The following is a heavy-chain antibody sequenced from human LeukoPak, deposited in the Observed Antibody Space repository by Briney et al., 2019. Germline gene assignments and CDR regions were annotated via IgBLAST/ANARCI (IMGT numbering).Heavy chain of an antibody. V-gene: IGHV4-30-2*01. D-gene: IGHD2-15*01. J-gene: IGHJ5*02. CDR3: ARGGGWFDP. CDR1: GGSISSGGYS. CDR2: IYHGGSA. Sequence: SETLSLTCVVSGGSISSGGYSWNWIRQPPGKALEYIGYIYHGGSAYCNPSLKSRVTISIDRSNNQFSLNLTSVTAADTAVYYCARGGGWFDPWGQGTLVTVSS.